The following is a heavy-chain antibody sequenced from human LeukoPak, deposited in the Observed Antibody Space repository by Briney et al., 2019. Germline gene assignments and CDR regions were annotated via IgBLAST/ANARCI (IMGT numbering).Heavy chain of an antibody. V-gene: IGHV3-23*01. Sequence: GGSLRLSCVVSGCIFNNYDMSWGRQAPGKGLEWVSAISGSGGSTYYADSVKGRFTISRDNSKNTLYLQMNSLRVEDTAIYYCAKVTVTMAATGDYWGQGTLVTVSS. CDR1: GCIFNNYD. CDR3: AKVTVTMAATGDY. J-gene: IGHJ4*02. CDR2: ISGSGGST. D-gene: IGHD2-15*01.